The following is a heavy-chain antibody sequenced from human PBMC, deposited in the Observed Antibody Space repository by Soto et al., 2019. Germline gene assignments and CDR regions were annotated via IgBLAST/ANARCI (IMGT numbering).Heavy chain of an antibody. Sequence: QVQLVESRGGVVQPGRSLRLSCAASGFAFSNYGMHWVRQAPGMGLEWVAVISYDGSNKYYADSVKGRFTISRDNSKNTLFLQMNSLRAEDTAVDYCAKDLQWLVQGPYFWGQGTLVTVSS. CDR3: AKDLQWLVQGPYF. J-gene: IGHJ4*02. V-gene: IGHV3-30*18. CDR1: GFAFSNYG. D-gene: IGHD6-19*01. CDR2: ISYDGSNK.